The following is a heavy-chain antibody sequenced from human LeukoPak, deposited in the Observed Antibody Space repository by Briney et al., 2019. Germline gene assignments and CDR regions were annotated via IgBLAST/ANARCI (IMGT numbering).Heavy chain of an antibody. CDR3: ARAGWTSGWDSYSYGMDV. CDR1: GGSISSGNYY. CDR2: IYYNGST. J-gene: IGHJ6*02. V-gene: IGHV4-30-4*01. Sequence: PSQTLSLPCSVSGGSISSGNYYWSWIRQPPGKGLEWIGNIYYNGSTFYNPSLKSRLTTSVDTSKNQFSLKLSSVTAADTAVYYCARAGWTSGWDSYSYGMDVWGQGTTVTVSS. D-gene: IGHD6-19*01.